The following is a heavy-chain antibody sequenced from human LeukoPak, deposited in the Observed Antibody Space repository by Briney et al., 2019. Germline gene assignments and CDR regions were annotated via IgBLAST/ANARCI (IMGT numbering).Heavy chain of an antibody. CDR3: ASSPYGSGSSDY. CDR1: GFTFSSYS. Sequence: PGGSLRLSCAASGFTFSSYSMNWVRQAPGKGLEWVSSISSSSSYIYYADSVKGRFTISRDNAKNSLYLQMNSLRAEDTAVYYCASSPYGSGSSDYWGQGTLVTVSS. V-gene: IGHV3-21*01. J-gene: IGHJ4*02. CDR2: ISSSSSYI. D-gene: IGHD3-10*01.